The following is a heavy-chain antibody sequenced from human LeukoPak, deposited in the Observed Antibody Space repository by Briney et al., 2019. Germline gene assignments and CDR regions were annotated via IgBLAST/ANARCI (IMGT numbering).Heavy chain of an antibody. V-gene: IGHV4-59*02. Sequence: SETLSLTCTVSGGSVNDYYWNWIRQPPGKGLEWIGYIYYSGSTDYNPSLRSRVTMSIDTSKNQFSLKLNSVTAADTAVYYCARGGARGSSAFDVWGQGTMVIVSA. D-gene: IGHD3-10*01. CDR2: IYYSGST. J-gene: IGHJ3*01. CDR3: ARGGARGSSAFDV. CDR1: GGSVNDYY.